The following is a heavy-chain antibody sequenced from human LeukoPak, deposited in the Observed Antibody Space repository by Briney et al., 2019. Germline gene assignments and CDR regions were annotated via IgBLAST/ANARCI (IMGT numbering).Heavy chain of an antibody. CDR2: LYYSGST. J-gene: IGHJ4*02. V-gene: IGHV4-59*01. CDR1: GGSISSYY. D-gene: IGHD3-10*01. Sequence: SETLSLTCTVSGGSISSYYWCWIRQPPGRGLEWIGSLYYSGSTNYNPSLRSRVTISVDTSKNQFSLKVTSVTAADTAVYFCAKDSTIGGYYFDYWGQGTLVTVSS. CDR3: AKDSTIGGYYFDY.